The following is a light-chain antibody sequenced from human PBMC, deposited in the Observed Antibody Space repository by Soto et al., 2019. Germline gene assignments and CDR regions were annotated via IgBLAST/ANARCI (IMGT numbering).Light chain of an antibody. J-gene: IGKJ1*01. CDR3: QHFVNSLPWT. CDR1: QSVSSTY. Sequence: EIVLTQSPGTLSLSPGERATLSCRASQSVSSTYLIWYQQKPGQAPRLLIYGASSRATGVPDRFSGGRSGTDFTLTISSLEPEDFAVYYCQHFVNSLPWTLGQGTKVEIK. CDR2: GAS. V-gene: IGKV3-20*01.